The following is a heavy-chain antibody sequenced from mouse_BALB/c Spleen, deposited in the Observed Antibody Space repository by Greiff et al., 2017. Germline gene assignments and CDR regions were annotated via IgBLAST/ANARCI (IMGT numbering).Heavy chain of an antibody. CDR3: ARKGYGNGFDY. V-gene: IGHV5-6-5*01. CDR2: ISSGGST. CDR1: GFTFSSYA. D-gene: IGHD2-10*02. J-gene: IGHJ2*01. Sequence: EVQLVESGGGLVKPGGSLKLSCAASGFTFSSYAMSWVRQTPEKRLEWVASISSGGSTYYPDNVKGRFTISRDNARNILYLKMSSLGSEDTAMYYCARKGYGNGFDYWGQGTTLTVSS.